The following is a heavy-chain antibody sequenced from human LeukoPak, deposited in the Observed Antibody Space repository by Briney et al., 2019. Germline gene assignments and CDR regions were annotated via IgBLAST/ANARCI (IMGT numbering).Heavy chain of an antibody. D-gene: IGHD4/OR15-4a*01. Sequence: PGGSLRLSCAASGFTFTSYWMGWVRQVPGKGLEWVANIKREGSEKYYVGSVKGRFTISRDSAENSLYLQMNSLRAEDTAVYYCARVSYGDHGMFDYWGQGTLVTVSS. CDR1: GFTFTSYW. CDR2: IKREGSEK. CDR3: ARVSYGDHGMFDY. V-gene: IGHV3-7*05. J-gene: IGHJ4*02.